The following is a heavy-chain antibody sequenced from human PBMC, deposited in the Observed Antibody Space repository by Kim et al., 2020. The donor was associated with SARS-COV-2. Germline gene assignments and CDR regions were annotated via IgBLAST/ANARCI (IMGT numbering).Heavy chain of an antibody. D-gene: IGHD6-13*01. J-gene: IGHJ4*02. V-gene: IGHV3-30*04. Sequence: GGSLRLSCAASGFTFSSYAIHWVRQAPGKGLEWVAVISYDENKKYYAESVKGRFTISRDNSKNTVYLQMNSLRVEDTAVYYCARDSGQLASYWGQGTLVTVSS. CDR3: ARDSGQLASY. CDR1: GFTFSSYA. CDR2: ISYDENKK.